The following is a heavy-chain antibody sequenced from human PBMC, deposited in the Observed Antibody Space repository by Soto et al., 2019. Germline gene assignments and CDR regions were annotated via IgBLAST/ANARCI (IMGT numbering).Heavy chain of an antibody. CDR1: GGSITTYY. CDR2: IYYSGNT. D-gene: IGHD2-8*01. Sequence: PSETLSLTGSASGGSITTYYWSWIRHPPGKGLEWIENIYYSGNTNYNPSLESRVTISVDTSENQSEPRMTSVPPADTVLYYCAGDANRSYWLDTLGPGTLVTVSS. V-gene: IGHV4-59*01. CDR3: AGDANRSYWLDT. J-gene: IGHJ5*02.